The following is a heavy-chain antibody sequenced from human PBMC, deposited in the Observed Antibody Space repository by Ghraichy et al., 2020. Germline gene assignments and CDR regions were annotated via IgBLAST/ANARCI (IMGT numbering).Heavy chain of an antibody. V-gene: IGHV3-48*02. CDR3: ARDSSRRLRITRPDL. D-gene: IGHD4-17*01. Sequence: GGSLRLSCAASGFTLNNFDMMWFRRAPGKGLEWVSYISDTGTAIYFATSVRGQFTIFRDNGNNSVYMQMAFLRDEDSAVYYCARDSSRRLRITRPDLWGQGTLVTVSS. J-gene: IGHJ1*01. CDR2: ISDTGTAI. CDR1: GFTLNNFD.